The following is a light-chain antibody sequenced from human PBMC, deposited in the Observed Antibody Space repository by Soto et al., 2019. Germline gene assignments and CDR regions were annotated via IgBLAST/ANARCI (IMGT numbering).Light chain of an antibody. CDR3: QQYDNLPGFT. Sequence: DIQMTQSPSSLSASVGDRVTITCQASQDISNYLNWYQQKPGKAPKLLIYDASNLKTGVPSRFSGSGSGTEFTFTISSLQPEDIATYYCQQYDNLPGFTFGPGTKVHIK. V-gene: IGKV1-33*01. CDR1: QDISNY. J-gene: IGKJ3*01. CDR2: DAS.